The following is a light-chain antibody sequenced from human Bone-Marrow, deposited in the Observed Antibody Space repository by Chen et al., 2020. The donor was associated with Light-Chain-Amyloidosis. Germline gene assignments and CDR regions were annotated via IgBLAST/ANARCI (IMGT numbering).Light chain of an antibody. J-gene: IGLJ1*01. Sequence: QSALTQPASMSGSPGQSITISCTGTSSDVGGDNHVSWYQQHPDKAPKLMIYEVTNRPSWVPDRFSGSKSDNTASLTISALQTEDEADYFCSSYTITNTLVFGSGTRVTVL. V-gene: IGLV2-14*01. CDR3: SSYTITNTLV. CDR1: SSDVGGDNH. CDR2: EVT.